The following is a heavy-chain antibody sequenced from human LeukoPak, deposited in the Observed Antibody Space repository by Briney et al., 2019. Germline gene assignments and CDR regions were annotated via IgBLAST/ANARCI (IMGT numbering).Heavy chain of an antibody. V-gene: IGHV4-39*07. CDR2: IYYSGSA. CDR3: ARVFVLLRARDRFDP. D-gene: IGHD3-10*01. J-gene: IGHJ5*02. CDR1: GDSMSSRNYY. Sequence: SETLSLTCTVSGDSMSSRNYYWGWIRQPPGKGLEWIGHIYYSGSAYYNPSLKSRVTISVDTSKNQFSLKLSSVTAADTAVYYCARVFVLLRARDRFDPWGQGTLVTVSS.